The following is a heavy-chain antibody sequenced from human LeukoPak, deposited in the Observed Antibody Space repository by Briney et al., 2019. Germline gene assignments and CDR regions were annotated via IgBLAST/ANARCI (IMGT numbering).Heavy chain of an antibody. Sequence: SETLSLTCTVSGGSISSGGYYWSWIRQPPGQGLEWIGYIYYSGSTYYNPSLNSLVTISVDMSKNQFSLKLSSVTAADTAVYYCVRGVLDILTGYYFDYWGQGTLVTVSS. D-gene: IGHD3-9*01. V-gene: IGHV4-30-4*01. CDR3: VRGVLDILTGYYFDY. J-gene: IGHJ4*02. CDR1: GGSISSGGYY. CDR2: IYYSGST.